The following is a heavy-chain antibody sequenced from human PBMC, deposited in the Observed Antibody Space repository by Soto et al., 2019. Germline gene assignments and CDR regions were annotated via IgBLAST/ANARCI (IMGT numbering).Heavy chain of an antibody. V-gene: IGHV4-4*07. Sequence: SETLSLTCSVSGGTISGYYWTWIRQPAGKGLEWIGRIYSSGNTKYNPSLQGRVTMSLDTSNNQFSLRLTSVTAADTAVYYCARGQRFSDWFDPWGQGTLVTVSS. CDR3: ARGQRFSDWFDP. J-gene: IGHJ5*02. D-gene: IGHD3-3*01. CDR2: IYSSGNT. CDR1: GGTISGYY.